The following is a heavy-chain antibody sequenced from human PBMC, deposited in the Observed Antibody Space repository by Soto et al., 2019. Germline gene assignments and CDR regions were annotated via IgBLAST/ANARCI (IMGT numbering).Heavy chain of an antibody. D-gene: IGHD3-3*01. CDR1: GFTFSSYA. CDR2: ISGSGGST. Sequence: GSLRLSCAASGFTFSSYAMSWVRQAPGKGLEWVSAISGSGGSTYYADSVKGRFTISRDNSKNTLYLQMNSLRAEDTAVYYCAKAMDFWSGYYSDYWGQGTLVTVSS. J-gene: IGHJ4*02. V-gene: IGHV3-23*01. CDR3: AKAMDFWSGYYSDY.